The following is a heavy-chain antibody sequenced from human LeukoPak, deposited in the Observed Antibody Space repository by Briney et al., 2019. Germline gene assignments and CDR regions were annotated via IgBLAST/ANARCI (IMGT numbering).Heavy chain of an antibody. CDR2: IYTSGST. J-gene: IGHJ4*02. V-gene: IGHV4-4*07. CDR1: GGSISGYY. CDR3: ARDGRGYCSSTSCYFGFDY. Sequence: PSETLSLTCTVSGGSISGYYWSWIRQPAGKGLEWIGRIYTSGSTNYNPSLKSRVTMSVDTSKNQFSLKLSSVTAADTAVYYCARDGRGYCSSTSCYFGFDYWGQGTLVTVSS. D-gene: IGHD2-2*01.